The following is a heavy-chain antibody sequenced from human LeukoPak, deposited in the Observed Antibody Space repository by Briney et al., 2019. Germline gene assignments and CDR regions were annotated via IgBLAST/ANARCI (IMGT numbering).Heavy chain of an antibody. V-gene: IGHV1-46*01. CDR2: INPSGGST. J-gene: IGHJ6*02. Sequence: ASVKVSCKASGYTFTSYYMHWVRRAPGQGLEWMGIINPSGGSTSYAQKFQGRVTMTRDTSTSTVYMELSSLRSEDTAVYYCAREWGGSSGHYYYGMDVWGQGTTVTVSS. CDR3: AREWGGSSGHYYYGMDV. CDR1: GYTFTSYY. D-gene: IGHD1-26*01.